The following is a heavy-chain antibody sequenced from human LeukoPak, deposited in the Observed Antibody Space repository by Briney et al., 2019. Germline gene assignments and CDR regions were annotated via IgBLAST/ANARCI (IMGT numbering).Heavy chain of an antibody. CDR1: GFTFDIYA. D-gene: IGHD6-19*01. Sequence: PGGSLRLSCAASGFTFDIYAMSWARQAPGRGLEWVSAISGSTDSTYYADSVKGRFTVSRDNSKHTLYLQMNSLRAEDTAVYYCAKVFRIAVPGHDWFDPWGQGTLVTVSS. V-gene: IGHV3-23*01. CDR2: ISGSTDST. CDR3: AKVFRIAVPGHDWFDP. J-gene: IGHJ5*02.